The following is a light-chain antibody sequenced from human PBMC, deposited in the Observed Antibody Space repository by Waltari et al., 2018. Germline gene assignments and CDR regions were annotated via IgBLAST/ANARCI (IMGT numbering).Light chain of an antibody. CDR3: HQYYTSPFT. J-gene: IGKJ3*01. V-gene: IGKV4-1*01. Sequence: DIVMTQSPDSLAASLGERATISCKSSQSVLYSSNNKNFLAWYQQKPGQPPKLLIYWASTRESGVPDRFSGSGSGKDFTLTISSLQAEDVAVYSCHQYYTSPFTFGPGTKVDIK. CDR2: WAS. CDR1: QSVLYSSNNKNF.